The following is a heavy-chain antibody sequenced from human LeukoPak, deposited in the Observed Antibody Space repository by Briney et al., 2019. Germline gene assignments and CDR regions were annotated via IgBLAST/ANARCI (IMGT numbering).Heavy chain of an antibody. CDR3: ARVAPHRRLAVSGLIYFDY. V-gene: IGHV1-18*01. CDR2: ISGYNDNT. J-gene: IGHJ4*02. Sequence: ASVKVSCKASGYTFSSYGISWVRQAPGQGLEWMGWISGYNDNTKYYAQKLQGRVTMTTDTSTSTAYMELRSLRSDDTAVYYCARVAPHRRLAVSGLIYFDYWGQGTLVTVSS. CDR1: GYTFSSYG. D-gene: IGHD3-10*01.